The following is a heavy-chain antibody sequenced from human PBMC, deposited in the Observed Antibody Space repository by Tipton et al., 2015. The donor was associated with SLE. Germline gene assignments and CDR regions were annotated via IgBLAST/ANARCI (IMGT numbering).Heavy chain of an antibody. D-gene: IGHD1-26*01. V-gene: IGHV3-21*04. CDR2: ISSSSSYI. CDR1: GFTFSSYA. CDR3: ARQDVGAFDI. J-gene: IGHJ3*02. Sequence: SLRLSCAASGFTFSSYAMNWVRQAPGKGLEWVSSISSSSSYIYYADSVKGRFTISRDNAKNSLYLQMDTLKAGDTAVYYCARQDVGAFDIWGQGTVVTVSS.